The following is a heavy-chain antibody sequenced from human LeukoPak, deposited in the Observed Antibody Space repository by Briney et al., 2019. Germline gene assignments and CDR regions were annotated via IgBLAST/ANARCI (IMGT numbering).Heavy chain of an antibody. CDR3: ARDSNPGDSSDYYDAFDI. CDR2: IKGDGSKK. Sequence: GGSLRLSCATSGFIFSRDWMTWVRQAPGKGPEWVANIKGDGSKKNLVDSVKGRFTISRDNAKNSLYLEMSSLRAEDTAVYYCARDSNPGDSSDYYDAFDIWGQGTKVTVSS. CDR1: GFIFSRDW. J-gene: IGHJ3*02. D-gene: IGHD3-22*01. V-gene: IGHV3-7*03.